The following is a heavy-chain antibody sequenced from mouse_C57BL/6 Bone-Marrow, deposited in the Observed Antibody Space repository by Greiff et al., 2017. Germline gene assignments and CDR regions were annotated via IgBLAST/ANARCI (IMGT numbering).Heavy chain of an antibody. D-gene: IGHD1-1*01. J-gene: IGHJ1*03. CDR2: IDPSDSYT. CDR3: ARSRGYYYGSSYCWYFDV. V-gene: IGHV1-69*01. CDR1: GYTFTSYW. Sequence: QVQLKQPGAELVMPGASVKLSCKASGYTFTSYWMHWVKQRPGQGLEWIGEIDPSDSYTNYNQKFKGKSTLTVDKSSSTAYMQLSSLTSEDSAVYYCARSRGYYYGSSYCWYFDVWGTGTTVTVSS.